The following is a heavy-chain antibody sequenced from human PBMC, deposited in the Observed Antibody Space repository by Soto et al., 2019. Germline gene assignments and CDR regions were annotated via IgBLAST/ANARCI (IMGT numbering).Heavy chain of an antibody. CDR3: AKDLLRLIVATRKPIGNYSSGGFDY. J-gene: IGHJ4*02. V-gene: IGHV3-23*01. CDR2: ISGSGGST. Sequence: GGSLRLSCAASGFTFSSYAMSWVRQAPGKGLEWVSAISGSGGSTYYADSVKGRVTISRDNSKNTLYLQMNSLRAEDTAVYYCAKDLLRLIVATRKPIGNYSSGGFDYWGQGTLVTVSS. D-gene: IGHD5-12*01. CDR1: GFTFSSYA.